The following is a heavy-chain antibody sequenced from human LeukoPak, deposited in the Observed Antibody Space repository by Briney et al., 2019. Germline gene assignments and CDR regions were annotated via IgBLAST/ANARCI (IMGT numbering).Heavy chain of an antibody. CDR2: INPNSGGT. CDR3: ASSLNYYDSSGETLDY. J-gene: IGHJ4*02. V-gene: IGHV1-2*06. D-gene: IGHD3-22*01. Sequence: ASVKVSCKASGYTFTGYYMHWVRQAPGQGLEWMGRINPNSGGTNYAQKFQGRVTMTRDTSISTAYMELSRLRSDDTAVNYCASSLNYYDSSGETLDYWGQGTLVTVSS. CDR1: GYTFTGYY.